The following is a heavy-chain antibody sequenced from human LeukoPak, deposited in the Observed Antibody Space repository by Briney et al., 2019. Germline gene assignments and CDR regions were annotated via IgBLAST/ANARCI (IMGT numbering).Heavy chain of an antibody. Sequence: GGSLRLSCAASGFDFSSNWMHWVRHAPGKGLVWVSRIDSDGSGTSYADSVKGRFTISRDDVKNMLYLQMNSLRVEDTGLYYCSTVEHFWGQGTLVTVSS. CDR2: IDSDGSGT. CDR1: GFDFSSNW. V-gene: IGHV3-74*01. D-gene: IGHD1/OR15-1a*01. J-gene: IGHJ4*02. CDR3: STVEHF.